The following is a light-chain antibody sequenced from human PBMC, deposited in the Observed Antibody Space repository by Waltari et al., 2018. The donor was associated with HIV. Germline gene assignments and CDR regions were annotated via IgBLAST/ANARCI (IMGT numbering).Light chain of an antibody. CDR3: AAWDVSVSGRGVI. V-gene: IGLV1-47*01. CDR2: RNN. J-gene: IGLJ2*01. CDR1: ASNIGRGY. Sequence: QSVLTQPPSASGAPGQSVTISCSGSASNIGRGYVYWFQQLPRTAPKLLMYRNNQRPSGVPDRFSASKSGTSASLAISGLRPDDEADYYCAAWDVSVSGRGVIFGGGTKLTVL.